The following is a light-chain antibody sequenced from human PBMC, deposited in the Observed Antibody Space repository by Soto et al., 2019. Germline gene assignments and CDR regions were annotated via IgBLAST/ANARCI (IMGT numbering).Light chain of an antibody. CDR2: SAS. J-gene: IGKJ5*01. CDR3: QKFNTAPLT. Sequence: DIQMTQSPSSLSASVGDRVTITCRASQDISVYLAWYQQKPGKVPKLLIYSASTLQSGVPSRFSFSGSGTDFTLTISSLQPEDVATYYFQKFNTAPLTFGQGTRLEIK. V-gene: IGKV1-27*01. CDR1: QDISVY.